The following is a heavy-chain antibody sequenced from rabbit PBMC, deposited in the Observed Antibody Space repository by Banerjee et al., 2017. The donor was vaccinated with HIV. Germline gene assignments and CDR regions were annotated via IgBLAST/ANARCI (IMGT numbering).Heavy chain of an antibody. V-gene: IGHV1S45*01. J-gene: IGHJ3*01. CDR1: GFSFSNKYV. Sequence: QEQLKETGGGLVQPGGSLTLTCTASGFSFSNKYVMCWVRQAPGKGLEWIGCINTSSGNTVYASWAKGRFTISKTSWTTVTLQMTSLTAADTASYFCARDGDYAAPTYYFGLWGQGTLVTVS. CDR3: ARDGDYAAPTYYFGL. D-gene: IGHD2-1*01. CDR2: INTSSGNT.